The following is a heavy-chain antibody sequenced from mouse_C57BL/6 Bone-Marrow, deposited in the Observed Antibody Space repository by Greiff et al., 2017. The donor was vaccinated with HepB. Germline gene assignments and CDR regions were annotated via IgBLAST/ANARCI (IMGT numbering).Heavy chain of an antibody. CDR1: GFTFTDYY. Sequence: EVQLQQSGPVLVKPGPSVKISCKASGFTFTDYYMHWVKQSHGKSLEWIGLVYPYNGGTSYNQKFKGKATLTVDTSSSTAYMELNSLTSEDSAVYYGAREYYGSSPYWYFDVWGTGTTVTVSS. V-gene: IGHV1-36*01. J-gene: IGHJ1*03. D-gene: IGHD1-1*01. CDR2: VYPYNGGT. CDR3: AREYYGSSPYWYFDV.